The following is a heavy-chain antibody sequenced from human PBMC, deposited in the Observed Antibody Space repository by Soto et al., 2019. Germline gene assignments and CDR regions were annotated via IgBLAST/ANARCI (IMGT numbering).Heavy chain of an antibody. Sequence: QVQLVQSGVEVKKPGASVKVSCKASGYTFTRYGISWVRQAPGQGLEWMGWINPSNGKANYARNLQGRVTMTTDTSTTTAYMELRSLTSDDTAMYYCARHLHGAFDIWGKGTVVTVSS. J-gene: IGHJ3*02. V-gene: IGHV1-18*01. CDR2: INPSNGKA. CDR1: GYTFTRYG. CDR3: ARHLHGAFDI.